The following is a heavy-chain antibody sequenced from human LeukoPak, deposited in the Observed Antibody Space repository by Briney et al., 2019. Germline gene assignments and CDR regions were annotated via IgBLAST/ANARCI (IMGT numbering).Heavy chain of an antibody. J-gene: IGHJ4*02. Sequence: PSETLSLTCTVSGDSMSSYYWSWIRQPPGKGLEWIGSIYYSGRTYYNPSLKSRLTISVDTSKNQFSLKLSSVTAADTAVYYCASFSSGYYYIDYWGQGTLVTVSS. CDR1: GDSMSSYY. CDR3: ASFSSGYYYIDY. CDR2: IYYSGRT. D-gene: IGHD3-22*01. V-gene: IGHV4-39*01.